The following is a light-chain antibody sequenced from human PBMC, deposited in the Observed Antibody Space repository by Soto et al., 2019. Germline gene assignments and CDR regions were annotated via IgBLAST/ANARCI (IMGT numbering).Light chain of an antibody. CDR1: SSDVGGFNY. J-gene: IGLJ1*01. V-gene: IGLV2-14*01. CDR3: SSYASTGTLYV. Sequence: QSVLTQPASVSGSPGQSITISCTGTSSDVGGFNYVSWYQQHPDKAPKLMIFEVSNRPSGVSNRFSGSKSGNTASLTISGLQAGDEAHYYCSSYASTGTLYVFGTGTKVTVL. CDR2: EVS.